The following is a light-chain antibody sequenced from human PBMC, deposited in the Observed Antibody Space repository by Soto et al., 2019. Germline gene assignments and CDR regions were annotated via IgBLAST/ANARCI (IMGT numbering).Light chain of an antibody. CDR2: GAS. CDR3: QQYDNWPWT. V-gene: IGKV3-15*01. J-gene: IGKJ1*01. CDR1: QSISDT. Sequence: ELVLTQSPATLSLSPGARATLSCRARQSISDTLAWYQQKPGQAPRLLIYGASRRATGFPARFSGSGSGTDLTITISSLQSEDGAVYDGQQYDNWPWTFGQGTKVDIK.